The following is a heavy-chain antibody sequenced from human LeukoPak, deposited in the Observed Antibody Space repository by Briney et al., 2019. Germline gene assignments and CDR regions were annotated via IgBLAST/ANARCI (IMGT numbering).Heavy chain of an antibody. Sequence: GGSLRLSCGASGFTFSDYYMTWIRQAPGKGLEWVSYISSSGSTIYYADSVKGRFTISRDNAKNSLYLQMNSLRAEDTAVYYCARDANGYYGSGSYYVDYYYGMDVWGQGTTVTVSS. CDR2: ISSSGSTI. CDR3: ARDANGYYGSGSYYVDYYYGMDV. J-gene: IGHJ6*02. CDR1: GFTFSDYY. D-gene: IGHD3-10*01. V-gene: IGHV3-11*04.